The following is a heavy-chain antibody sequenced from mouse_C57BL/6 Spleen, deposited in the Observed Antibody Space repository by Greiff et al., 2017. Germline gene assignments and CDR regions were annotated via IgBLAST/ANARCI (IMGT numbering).Heavy chain of an antibody. CDR1: GFTFSSYA. CDR2: ISDGGSYT. Sequence: EVKLVESGGGLVKPGGSLKLSCAASGFTFSSYAMSWVRQTPEKRLEWVATISDGGSYTYYPDNVKGRFTISRDNAKNNLYLQMSQLKSEDTAMYYCARAGMGYYYGSSPYFDVWGTGTTVTVSS. V-gene: IGHV5-4*03. J-gene: IGHJ1*03. D-gene: IGHD1-1*01. CDR3: ARAGMGYYYGSSPYFDV.